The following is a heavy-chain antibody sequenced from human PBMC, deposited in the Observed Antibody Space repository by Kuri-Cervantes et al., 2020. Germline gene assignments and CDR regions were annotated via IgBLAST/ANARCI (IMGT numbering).Heavy chain of an antibody. J-gene: IGHJ2*01. Sequence: GESLKISCRVSGYIFTSYWIGWVRQMPGKGLEWMGIIYPGDSEPTYSPSFQGQVTISADKSISTAYLQWSSLKASDTAMYYCARLGYGSGWYEGYFDLWGRGTLVTVSS. CDR3: ARLGYGSGWYEGYFDL. CDR2: IYPGDSEP. CDR1: GYIFTSYW. D-gene: IGHD6-19*01. V-gene: IGHV5-51*01.